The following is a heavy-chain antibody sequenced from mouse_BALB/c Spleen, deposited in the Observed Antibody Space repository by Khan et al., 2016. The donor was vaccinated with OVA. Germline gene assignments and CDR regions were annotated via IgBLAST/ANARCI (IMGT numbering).Heavy chain of an antibody. CDR1: GFTFSSYG. CDR3: ATSYFYGDCFDY. Sequence: EVELVESGGDLVQPGGSRKLSCAASGFTFSSYGMHWVRQAPEKGLEWVAYISGDSNTIYYADTVKGRFTISRDNPRNTLFLQMTSLMSEDTAMYYCATSYFYGDCFDYWGPGTTLTVSS. CDR2: ISGDSNTI. D-gene: IGHD1-1*01. V-gene: IGHV5-17*02. J-gene: IGHJ2*01.